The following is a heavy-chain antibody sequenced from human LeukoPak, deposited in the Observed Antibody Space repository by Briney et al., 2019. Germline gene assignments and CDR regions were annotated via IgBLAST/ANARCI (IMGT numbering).Heavy chain of an antibody. CDR1: GFTFSSYG. D-gene: IGHD3-22*01. Sequence: GGSLRLSCAASGFTFSSYGMHWVRQAPGKGLEGVAVIWYDGSNKYYADSVKGRFTISRDNSKNTLYLQMNSLRAEDTAVYYCARGYYDSSGYSPGGFDYWGQGTLVTVSS. CDR2: IWYDGSNK. CDR3: ARGYYDSSGYSPGGFDY. J-gene: IGHJ4*02. V-gene: IGHV3-33*01.